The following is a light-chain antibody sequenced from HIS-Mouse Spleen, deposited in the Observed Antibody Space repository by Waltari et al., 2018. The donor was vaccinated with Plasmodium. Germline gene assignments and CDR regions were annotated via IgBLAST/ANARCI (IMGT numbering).Light chain of an antibody. CDR3: NSRDSSGNHWV. CDR1: SLTSYY. J-gene: IGLJ3*02. CDR2: GKN. Sequence: SSELTQDPAVSVALVQTVRITCQGDSLTSYYASWYQQKPGHAPVLLIYGKNNRPSGIPDRFSGSSSGNTASLTITGAQAEDEADYYCNSRDSSGNHWVFGGGTKLTVL. V-gene: IGLV3-19*01.